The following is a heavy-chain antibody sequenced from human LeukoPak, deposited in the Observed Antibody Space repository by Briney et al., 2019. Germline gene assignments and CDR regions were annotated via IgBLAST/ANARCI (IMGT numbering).Heavy chain of an antibody. CDR2: ISAYNGNT. CDR3: ARGGTLYYDILTYYFDY. D-gene: IGHD3-9*01. V-gene: IGHV1-18*01. CDR1: GGTFSSYG. J-gene: IGHJ4*02. Sequence: ASVKVSCKASGGTFSSYGISWVRQAPGQGLEWMGWISAYNGNTNYAQKLQGRVTMTTDTSTSTAYMELRSLRSGDTAVYYCARGGTLYYDILTYYFDYWGQGTLVTVSS.